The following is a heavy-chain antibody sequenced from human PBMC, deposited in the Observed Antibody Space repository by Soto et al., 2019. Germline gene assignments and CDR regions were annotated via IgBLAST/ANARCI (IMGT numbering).Heavy chain of an antibody. CDR1: GFTFSSYA. J-gene: IGHJ4*02. Sequence: GGSLRLSCAASGFTFSSYAMHWVRQAPGKGLEWVAVISYDGSNKYYADSVKGRFTISRDNSKNTLYLQMNSLRAEDTAVYYCARDTNHWVRGVIRGVDYWGQGTLVTVSS. V-gene: IGHV3-30-3*01. D-gene: IGHD3-10*01. CDR2: ISYDGSNK. CDR3: ARDTNHWVRGVIRGVDY.